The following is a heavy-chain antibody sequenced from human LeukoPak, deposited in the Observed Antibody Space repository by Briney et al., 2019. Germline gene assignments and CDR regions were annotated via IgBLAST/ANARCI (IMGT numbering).Heavy chain of an antibody. Sequence: SETLSLTCAVYGGSFSGYYWSWIRQPPGKGLEWIGEINHSGSTNYNPSLKSRVTISVDTSKNQFSLKLSSVTAADTAVYYCASSRFQEPYYFDYWGQGTLVTVSS. J-gene: IGHJ4*02. D-gene: IGHD1-14*01. CDR1: GGSFSGYY. CDR3: ASSRFQEPYYFDY. V-gene: IGHV4-34*01. CDR2: INHSGST.